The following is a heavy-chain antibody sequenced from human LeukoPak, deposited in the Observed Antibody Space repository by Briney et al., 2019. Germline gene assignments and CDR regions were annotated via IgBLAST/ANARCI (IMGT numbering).Heavy chain of an antibody. CDR1: AGTFSIYA. CDR3: ARTPAWLHHDPGALLY. CDR2: IIPILGTA. Sequence: SVKVCFNAPAGTFSIYAIRWLRQAPGQGLEWMGGIIPILGTANYAQKFQGRGTITADESTSTAYMELSSLRSEDTAVYDCARTPAWLHHDPGALLYWRQGTLVTVSS. V-gene: IGHV1-69*13. J-gene: IGHJ4*02. D-gene: IGHD5-24*01.